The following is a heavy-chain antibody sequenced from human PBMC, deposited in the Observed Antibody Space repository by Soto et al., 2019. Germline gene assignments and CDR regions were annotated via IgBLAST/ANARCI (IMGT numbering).Heavy chain of an antibody. Sequence: EVQLVESGGGLVKPGVSLRLSCEASGFTFRSYSMNWVRQAPGKGLEWVASISTTSSYIYYVDSVKGRFTISRDNAKNSLFLQMNSLIAEDTAIYYCAREGDDYGDYKRAFDIWGQGTTVTVSS. J-gene: IGHJ3*02. D-gene: IGHD4-17*01. V-gene: IGHV3-21*01. CDR1: GFTFRSYS. CDR2: ISTTSSYI. CDR3: AREGDDYGDYKRAFDI.